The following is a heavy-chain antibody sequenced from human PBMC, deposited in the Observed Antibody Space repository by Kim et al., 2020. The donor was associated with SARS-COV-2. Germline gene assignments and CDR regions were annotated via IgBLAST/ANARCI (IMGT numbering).Heavy chain of an antibody. Sequence: GESLKISCKGSGYSFTSYWISWVRQMPGKGLEWMGRIDPSDSYTNYSPSFQGHVTISADKSISTAYLQWSSLKASDTAMYYCARHAGWYRLTDYWGQGTLVTVSS. J-gene: IGHJ4*02. V-gene: IGHV5-10-1*01. CDR2: IDPSDSYT. D-gene: IGHD6-19*01. CDR1: GYSFTSYW. CDR3: ARHAGWYRLTDY.